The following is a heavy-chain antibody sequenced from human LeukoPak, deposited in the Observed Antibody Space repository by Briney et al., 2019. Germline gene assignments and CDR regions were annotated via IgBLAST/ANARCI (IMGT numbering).Heavy chain of an antibody. D-gene: IGHD2-8*01. V-gene: IGHV3-74*01. Sequence: GGSLRLSCAASGFIFSSYWMHWVRQAPGKRLVWVSRINSDGSSTSYADSVKGRFTISRDNAKNTLYLQMNSLRAEDTAVYYCARVQGHPPNGLDIWGQGTMVTVSS. CDR2: INSDGSST. J-gene: IGHJ3*02. CDR3: ARVQGHPPNGLDI. CDR1: GFIFSSYW.